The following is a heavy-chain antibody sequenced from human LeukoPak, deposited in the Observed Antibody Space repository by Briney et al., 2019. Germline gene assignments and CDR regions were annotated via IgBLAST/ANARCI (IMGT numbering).Heavy chain of an antibody. Sequence: PGGSLRLSCAASGFTFSTYTMNWVRQAPGEGLEWVSGVGSDGRITHYADSMKGRFTISRDNSKNTLYLQMSSLRAEDTAVYYCAKDRVPDGVWSFDYWGQGSLVIVSS. CDR2: VGSDGRIT. CDR1: GFTFSTYT. V-gene: IGHV3-23*01. J-gene: IGHJ4*02. D-gene: IGHD2-8*02. CDR3: AKDRVPDGVWSFDY.